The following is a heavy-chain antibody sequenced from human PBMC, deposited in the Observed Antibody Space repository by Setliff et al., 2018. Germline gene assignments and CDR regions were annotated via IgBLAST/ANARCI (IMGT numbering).Heavy chain of an antibody. CDR2: INTNTGNP. CDR3: ARAWYYNFWSGSQIEY. J-gene: IGHJ4*02. Sequence: ASVKVSCKASGYTFTTYAMNWVRKAPGQGLKWMGWINTNTGNPTYAQGFTGRFVFSVDTSVSTAYLQISSLKAEDTAVYYCARAWYYNFWSGSQIEYWGQGTLVTVS. D-gene: IGHD3-3*01. CDR1: GYTFTTYA. V-gene: IGHV7-4-1*02.